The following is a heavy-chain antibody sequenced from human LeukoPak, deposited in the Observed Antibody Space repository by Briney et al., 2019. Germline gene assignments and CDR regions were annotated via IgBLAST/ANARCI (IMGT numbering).Heavy chain of an antibody. J-gene: IGHJ4*02. CDR2: LTGRGDTT. Sequence: GGSLRLPCAASGFTFSSYSMNWVRQAPGKGLQWVSTLTGRGDTTYYAESVKGRFTISRDNSKNTVYLQMNGLGVEDTALYYCAKDYGYTPYHFDYWGQGALVTVSS. CDR3: AKDYGYTPYHFDY. V-gene: IGHV3-23*01. CDR1: GFTFSSYS. D-gene: IGHD1-1*01.